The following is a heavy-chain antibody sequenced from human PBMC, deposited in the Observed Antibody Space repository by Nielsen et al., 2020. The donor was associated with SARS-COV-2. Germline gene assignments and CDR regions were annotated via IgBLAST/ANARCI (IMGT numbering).Heavy chain of an antibody. D-gene: IGHD4-17*01. Sequence: ASVKVSCKASGYTFTSYYMHWVRQAPGQGLEWMGIINPSGGSTSYAQKFQGRVTMTRDTSTSTVYMELSSLRSEDTAVYYCARDRGGKTTGNWFDPWGQGTLVTVSS. CDR3: ARDRGGKTTGNWFDP. V-gene: IGHV1-46*01. J-gene: IGHJ5*02. CDR1: GYTFTSYY. CDR2: INPSGGST.